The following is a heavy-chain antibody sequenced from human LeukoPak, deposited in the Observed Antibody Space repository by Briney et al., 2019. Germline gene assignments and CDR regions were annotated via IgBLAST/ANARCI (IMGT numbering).Heavy chain of an antibody. V-gene: IGHV3-21*01. CDR2: ISSSSSYI. D-gene: IGHD2/OR15-2a*01. CDR3: ARERPLSRLDY. Sequence: GRSLRLSCAASGYTFSSYSMDWVRQAPGKGLEWVSSISSSSSYIYYADSVKGRFTISRDNAKNSLYLQMNSLRAEDTAVYYCARERPLSRLDYWGQGTLVTVSS. J-gene: IGHJ4*02. CDR1: GYTFSSYS.